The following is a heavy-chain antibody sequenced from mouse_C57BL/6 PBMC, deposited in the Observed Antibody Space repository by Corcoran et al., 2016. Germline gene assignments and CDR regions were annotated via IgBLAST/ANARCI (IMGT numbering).Heavy chain of an antibody. Sequence: QVQLQQSGPELVKPGASVKISCKASGYSFTSYYIHWVKQRPGQGLEWIGWIYPGSGNTKYNEKFKGKATLTADTSSSTAYMQLSSLTSEDSAVYYCSYGNYDYYAMDYWGQGTSVTVSS. CDR2: IYPGSGNT. J-gene: IGHJ4*01. V-gene: IGHV1-66*01. CDR1: GYSFTSYY. D-gene: IGHD2-1*01. CDR3: SYGNYDYYAMDY.